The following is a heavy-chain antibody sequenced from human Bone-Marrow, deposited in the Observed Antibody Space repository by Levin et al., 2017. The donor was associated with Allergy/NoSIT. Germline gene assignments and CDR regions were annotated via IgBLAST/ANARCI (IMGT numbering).Heavy chain of an antibody. CDR3: ARVADGGYFHN. CDR1: GFIFRDDY. Sequence: SGESLKISCSGSGFIFRDDYMSWIRQAPGKGLEWLSYISSSGGVIHYADSVKGRFTISRDNVKNSLYLQLNSLRAEDTAIYYCARVADGGYFHNWGQGTLVTVSS. J-gene: IGHJ4*02. D-gene: IGHD5-24*01. V-gene: IGHV3-11*01. CDR2: ISSSGGVI.